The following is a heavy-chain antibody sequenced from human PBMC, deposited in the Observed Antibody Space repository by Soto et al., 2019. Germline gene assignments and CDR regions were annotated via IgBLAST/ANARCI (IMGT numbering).Heavy chain of an antibody. CDR1: GFTFSFYT. CDR3: VREGGDLRGSGVFDY. CDR2: ISRGGSSI. V-gene: IGHV3-48*01. Sequence: EPQLVESGGGLVQPGGSLRLSCAASGFTFSFYTMNWVRQTPGKGLEWLAYISRGGSSIYYADSVKGRFTVSRDTANNSRSLQLNSLRREDTAVYYCVREGGDLRGSGVFDYWGQGTLVTVSS. J-gene: IGHJ4*02. D-gene: IGHD6-19*01.